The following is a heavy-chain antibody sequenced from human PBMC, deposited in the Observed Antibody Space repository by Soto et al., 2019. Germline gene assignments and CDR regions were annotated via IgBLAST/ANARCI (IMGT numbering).Heavy chain of an antibody. CDR3: PRDRGSDSVAFDI. D-gene: IGHD3-16*01. J-gene: IGHJ3*02. V-gene: IGHV3-33*08. CDR2: IYYDGSKE. Sequence: QVQLVESGGGAVQPGRPLRLSCAASGFSFSDYGMHWVRQAPGKGLEWVALIYYDGSKEHYADSVQGRFHISRDKSKNTLCLQMNGLRSEDTPVYYCPRDRGSDSVAFDIWGQVTVVTVSS. CDR1: GFSFSDYG.